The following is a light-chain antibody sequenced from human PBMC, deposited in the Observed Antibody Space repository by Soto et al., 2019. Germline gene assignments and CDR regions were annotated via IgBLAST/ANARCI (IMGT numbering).Light chain of an antibody. CDR2: GAA. CDR3: QQYGGSPRVT. CDR1: QSVSSNY. J-gene: IGKJ4*01. V-gene: IGKV3-20*01. Sequence: EIVLTQSPGTLSLSPGERATLSCRASQSVSSNYLAWYQQKPGQAPRLLIYGAASRATGIPDRFSGSGSGTDFTLTISRLEPEDFAVYYCQQYGGSPRVTFGGATKVEIK.